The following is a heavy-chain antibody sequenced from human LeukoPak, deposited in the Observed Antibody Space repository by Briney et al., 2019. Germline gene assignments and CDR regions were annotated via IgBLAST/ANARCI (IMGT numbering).Heavy chain of an antibody. CDR3: AGTATVVTPGGY. D-gene: IGHD4-23*01. CDR1: GGSINSYY. CDR2: VYYSGST. V-gene: IGHV4-59*08. Sequence: SETLSLTCTVSGGSINSYYWSWIRQPPGKGLEWIGYVYYSGSTNYNPSLKSRVTISLDTSKNQFSLKLHSVTAADSGVYYCAGTATVVTPGGYWGQGTLVTVSS. J-gene: IGHJ4*02.